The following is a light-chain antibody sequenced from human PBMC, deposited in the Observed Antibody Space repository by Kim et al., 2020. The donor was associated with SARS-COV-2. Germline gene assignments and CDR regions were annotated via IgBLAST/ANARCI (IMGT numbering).Light chain of an antibody. CDR2: QDS. CDR1: KLGDKY. CDR3: QAWDSSTYYV. J-gene: IGLJ1*01. Sequence: SYELTQPPSVSVSPGQTASITCSGDKLGDKYACWYQQKPGQSPVLVIYQDSKRPSGIPERFSGSNSGNTATLTIIGTQAMDEADYYCQAWDSSTYYVFGTGTKVTVL. V-gene: IGLV3-1*01.